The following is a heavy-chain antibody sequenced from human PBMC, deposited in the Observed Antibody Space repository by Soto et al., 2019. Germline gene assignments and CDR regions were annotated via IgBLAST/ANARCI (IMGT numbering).Heavy chain of an antibody. J-gene: IGHJ4*02. V-gene: IGHV3-74*03. CDR3: ARDESTSPLAFHY. CDR2: INSDGSGT. CDR1: GFTFSSYW. Sequence: GSLRLSCAASGFTFSSYWMHWVRQPPGKGLVWVSRINSDGSGTKYADSVKGRFTISRDNAKNTLYLHMNSLRAEDTAVYYCARDESTSPLAFHYWGQGPLVTGSS.